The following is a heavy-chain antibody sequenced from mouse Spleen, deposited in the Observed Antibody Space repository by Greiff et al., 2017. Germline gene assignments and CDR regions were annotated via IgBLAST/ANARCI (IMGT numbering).Heavy chain of an antibody. J-gene: IGHJ2*01. CDR1: GYTFTDYE. Sequence: LQESGAELVRPGASVTLSCKASGYTFTDYEMHWVKQTPVHGLEWIGAIDPETGGTAYNQKFKGKAILTADKSSSTAYMELRSLTSEDSAVYYCTSNYYGSSYGYWGQGTTLTVSS. CDR2: IDPETGGT. V-gene: IGHV1-15*01. CDR3: TSNYYGSSYGY. D-gene: IGHD1-1*01.